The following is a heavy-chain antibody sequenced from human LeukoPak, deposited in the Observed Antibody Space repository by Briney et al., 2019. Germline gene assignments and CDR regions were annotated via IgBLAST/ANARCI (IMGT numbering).Heavy chain of an antibody. CDR2: ISYDGSSE. D-gene: IGHD1-26*01. CDR3: AKDQGGSYFWGFDY. Sequence: QPGRSLRLSCAASGFTLRTYVMHWVRQAPGKGLEWVAVISYDGSSEHYADSVKGRITISRDNSKNTLYLQMNSLRAEDTAVYYCAKDQGGSYFWGFDYWGQGTLVTVSS. V-gene: IGHV3-30-3*01. CDR1: GFTLRTYV. J-gene: IGHJ4*02.